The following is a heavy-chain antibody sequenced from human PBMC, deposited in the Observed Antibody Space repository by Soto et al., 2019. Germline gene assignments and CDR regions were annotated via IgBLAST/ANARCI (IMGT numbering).Heavy chain of an antibody. CDR1: GGTFSSYA. V-gene: IGHV1-69*13. CDR3: RIAARGYYYYGMDV. Sequence: GASVKVSCKASGGTFSSYAISWVRQAPGQGLEWMGGIIPIFGTANYAQKFQGRVTITADESTSTAYMELSSLRSEDTAVYYCRIAARGYYYYGMDVWGQGTTVTVSS. CDR2: IIPIFGTA. J-gene: IGHJ6*02. D-gene: IGHD6-6*01.